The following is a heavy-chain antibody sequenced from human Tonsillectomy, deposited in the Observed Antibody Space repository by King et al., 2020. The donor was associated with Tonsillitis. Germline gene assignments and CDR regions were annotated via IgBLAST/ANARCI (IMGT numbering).Heavy chain of an antibody. D-gene: IGHD3-9*01. CDR2: IYYSGST. V-gene: IGHV4-61*01. J-gene: IGHJ5*02. CDR3: ARERLHYDITP. CDR1: GGSVSSGSYY. Sequence: QLQESGPGLVKPSETLSLTCTVSGGSVSSGSYYWSWIRQPPGQGLEWIGYIYYSGSTNYNPSLKRRVTIAVDTSKNQFSLKLSSVTAADTAVYYCARERLHYDITPWGQGTLVTVSS.